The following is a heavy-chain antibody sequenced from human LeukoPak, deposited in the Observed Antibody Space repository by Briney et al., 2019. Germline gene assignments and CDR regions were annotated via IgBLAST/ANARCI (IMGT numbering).Heavy chain of an antibody. CDR1: GYTFTSHD. CDR3: ARGGSSYNDEHEEFDY. CDR2: MNPNSGYT. J-gene: IGHJ4*02. Sequence: ASVKVSCKASGYTFTSHDINWVRQATGQGLEWMGWMNPNSGYTGYEQKFQGRVTMIRDTSTSTAYMELSSLRSEDTAVYYCARGGSSYNDEHEEFDYWGQGTVVTVSS. V-gene: IGHV1-8*01. D-gene: IGHD3-22*01.